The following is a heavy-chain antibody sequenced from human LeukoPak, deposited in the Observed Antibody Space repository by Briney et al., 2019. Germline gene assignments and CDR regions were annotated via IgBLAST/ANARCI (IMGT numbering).Heavy chain of an antibody. CDR3: ARWGSSCPFDY. J-gene: IGHJ4*02. D-gene: IGHD6-13*01. CDR1: GFTFSSYS. V-gene: IGHV3-21*01. CDR2: ISSSSSYI. Sequence: PGGSLRLSCAASGFTFSSYSMNWVRQAPGKGLEWVSSISSSSSYIYCADSVKGRFTISRDNAKYSLYLQMNSLRAEDTAVYYCARWGSSCPFDYWGQGTLVTVSS.